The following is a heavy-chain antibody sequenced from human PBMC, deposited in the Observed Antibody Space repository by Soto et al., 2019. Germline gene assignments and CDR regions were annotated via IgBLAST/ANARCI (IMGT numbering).Heavy chain of an antibody. D-gene: IGHD1-1*01. V-gene: IGHV3-13*04. CDR2: IGIAGDT. Sequence: GGSLRLSCAASGFTFSSYDMHWVRQATGEGLEWVAAIGIAGDTYYPASVQGRFTISRENAKNSLYLQMNSLRAEDTAVYYCAKDRPRRTSGYFFDYWGQGTPVTVSS. J-gene: IGHJ4*02. CDR1: GFTFSSYD. CDR3: AKDRPRRTSGYFFDY.